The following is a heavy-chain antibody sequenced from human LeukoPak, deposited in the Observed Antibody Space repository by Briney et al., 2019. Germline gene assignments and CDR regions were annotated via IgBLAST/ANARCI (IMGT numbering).Heavy chain of an antibody. CDR2: IYSDGRT. J-gene: IGHJ4*02. D-gene: IGHD1-26*01. CDR1: GFTVSSNY. Sequence: PGGSPRLSCAASGFTVSSNYMSWVRQAPGKGLEWVSVIYSDGRTYYADSVKGRFTISRDNPKNTMYLQMNSLRVEDTAVYYCARVGEGAAKDWGQGTLVTVSS. V-gene: IGHV3-53*01. CDR3: ARVGEGAAKD.